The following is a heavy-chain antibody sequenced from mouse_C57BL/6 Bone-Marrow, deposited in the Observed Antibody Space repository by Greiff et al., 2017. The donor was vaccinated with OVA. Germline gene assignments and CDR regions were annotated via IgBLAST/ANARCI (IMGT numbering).Heavy chain of an antibody. J-gene: IGHJ2*01. CDR1: GYTFTDYY. Sequence: EVQLQQSGPVLVNPFASVKMSCKASGYTFTDYYMNWVKQSHGKSLEWIGVINPYNGGTSYNQKFKGKATLTVDKSSSTAYMELNSLTSEDSAVYYCARDDDGYPYYFDYWGQGTTLTVSS. CDR3: ARDDDGYPYYFDY. CDR2: INPYNGGT. D-gene: IGHD2-3*01. V-gene: IGHV1-19*01.